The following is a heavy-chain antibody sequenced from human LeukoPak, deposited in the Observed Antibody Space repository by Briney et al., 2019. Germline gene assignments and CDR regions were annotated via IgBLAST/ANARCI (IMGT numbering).Heavy chain of an antibody. V-gene: IGHV1-46*01. Sequence: ASVTVSCKASGYSFTTYYIHWVRQAPGQGLEWMGIINPRDRSTIYAQKFQVSVTMTRDMSTSTVYMELSSLRSEDTAVYYCARCGPFNGGPSEYYFDYWGQGTLVTVSS. CDR2: INPRDRST. J-gene: IGHJ4*02. D-gene: IGHD4-23*01. CDR1: GYSFTTYY. CDR3: ARCGPFNGGPSEYYFDY.